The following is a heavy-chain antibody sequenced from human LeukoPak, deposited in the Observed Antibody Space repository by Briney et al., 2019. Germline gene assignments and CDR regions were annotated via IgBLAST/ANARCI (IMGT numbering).Heavy chain of an antibody. Sequence: GGSLRLSCAASGFTFSNYNMNWVRQAPGKGLEWVSSITSTSSYIYYADSVKGRFTISRDNAKNTVFLQMSSLRAEDTALYYCARDREDYSNCWFDPWGQGTLVTVSS. V-gene: IGHV3-21*04. D-gene: IGHD4-11*01. J-gene: IGHJ5*02. CDR3: ARDREDYSNCWFDP. CDR2: ITSTSSYI. CDR1: GFTFSNYN.